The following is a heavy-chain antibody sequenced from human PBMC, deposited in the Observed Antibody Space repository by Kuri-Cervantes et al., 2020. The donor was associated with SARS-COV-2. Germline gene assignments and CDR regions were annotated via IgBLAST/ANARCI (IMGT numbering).Heavy chain of an antibody. D-gene: IGHD7-27*01. V-gene: IGHV3-30*02. CDR1: GFTFSSYG. Sequence: GGSLRLSCAASGFTFSSYGMHWVHQAPGKGLEWVAFIRYDGSNKYYADSVKGRFTISRDNSKNTLYLQMNSLRAEDAAVYYCARDLRLGKSLDYWGQGTLVTDSS. CDR2: IRYDGSNK. J-gene: IGHJ4*02. CDR3: ARDLRLGKSLDY.